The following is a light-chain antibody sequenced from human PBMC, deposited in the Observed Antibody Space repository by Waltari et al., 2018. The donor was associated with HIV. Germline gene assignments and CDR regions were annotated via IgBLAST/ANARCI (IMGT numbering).Light chain of an antibody. Sequence: EIVMTQSPATLSVSPGERATLSCRASQSVSSNLAWYQQKPGQAPRLLIYGASTRATGIPAMCSGSGSGTEFTLTISSLQSEDFAVYYCQQYNNWITFGQGTRLEIK. V-gene: IGKV3-15*01. CDR1: QSVSSN. J-gene: IGKJ5*01. CDR2: GAS. CDR3: QQYNNWIT.